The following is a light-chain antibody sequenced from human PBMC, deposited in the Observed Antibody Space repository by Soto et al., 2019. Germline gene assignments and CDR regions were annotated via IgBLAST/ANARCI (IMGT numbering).Light chain of an antibody. CDR3: QQSYSTLFT. V-gene: IGKV1-39*01. CDR1: QTIATF. J-gene: IGKJ3*01. Sequence: DIQMTQSPSSLSASVGDRVTITCRASQTIATFLNWYQQKPVKAPNLMIYTASTLQSEVPSRFSDSGSGTDFTLTISTLQPEDFATDYWQQSYSTLFTFGPRTKVDI. CDR2: TAS.